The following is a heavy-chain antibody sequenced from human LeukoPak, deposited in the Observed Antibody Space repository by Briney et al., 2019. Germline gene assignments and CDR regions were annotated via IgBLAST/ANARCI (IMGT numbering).Heavy chain of an antibody. J-gene: IGHJ5*02. D-gene: IGHD3-22*01. CDR1: GFTFSSYG. CDR3: ASPPYYDIET. V-gene: IGHV3-33*01. CDR2: IWYDGSNK. Sequence: GTSLRLSCAASGFTFSSYGMHWVRQAPGKGLEWVAIIWYDGSNKYYADSVKGRFTISRDNSKNTLYLQVNSLRAEDTAVYYCASPPYYDIETWGQGTLVIVSS.